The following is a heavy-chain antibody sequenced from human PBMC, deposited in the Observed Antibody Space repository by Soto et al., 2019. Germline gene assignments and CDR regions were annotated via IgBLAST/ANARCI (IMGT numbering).Heavy chain of an antibody. J-gene: IGHJ4*02. CDR1: GGTFSSYA. Sequence: SVKVSCKASGGTFSSYAISWVRQAPGQGLEWMGGIIPIFGTANYAQKFQGRVTITADESTSTAYMELSSLRSEDTAVYYCARERTWSTVTTRNFDIWGQGTLVTVSP. CDR2: IIPIFGTA. V-gene: IGHV1-69*13. D-gene: IGHD4-17*01. CDR3: ARERTWSTVTTRNFDI.